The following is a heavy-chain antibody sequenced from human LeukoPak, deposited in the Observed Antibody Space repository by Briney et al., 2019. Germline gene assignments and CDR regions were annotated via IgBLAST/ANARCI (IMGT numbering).Heavy chain of an antibody. Sequence: GASVKVSCKASGYTFTGYYMHWVRQAPGQGPEWMGWINPNSGGTNYAQKFQGRVTMTRDTSISTAYMELSRLRSDDTAVYYCARAAAGTGGYFDYWGQGTLVTVSS. CDR1: GYTFTGYY. CDR2: INPNSGGT. D-gene: IGHD6-13*01. V-gene: IGHV1-2*02. J-gene: IGHJ4*02. CDR3: ARAAAGTGGYFDY.